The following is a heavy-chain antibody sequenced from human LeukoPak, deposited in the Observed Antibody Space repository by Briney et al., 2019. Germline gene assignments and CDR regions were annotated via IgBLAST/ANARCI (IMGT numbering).Heavy chain of an antibody. V-gene: IGHV1-2*02. CDR3: ARGPHWDPHFDY. CDR2: INPNSGDT. CDR1: VYTFTGYS. J-gene: IGHJ4*02. D-gene: IGHD7-27*01. Sequence: ASVKVSCKAFVYTFTGYSMYWVRQAPGQGLEWMGWINPNSGDTNYAQKFQGRVTMTRDTSISTAYMELSRLTSEDTAVYYCARGPHWDPHFDYWGQGTLVTVSS.